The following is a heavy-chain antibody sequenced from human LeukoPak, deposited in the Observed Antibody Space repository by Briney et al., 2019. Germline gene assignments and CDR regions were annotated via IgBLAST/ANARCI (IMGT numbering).Heavy chain of an antibody. J-gene: IGHJ4*02. D-gene: IGHD3-9*01. CDR3: AGSYYDILTGYYPLDY. V-gene: IGHV1-18*01. Sequence: ASVKVSCKASGYTFTSYGISWVRQAPGQGLEWMGWISAYNGNTNYAQKLQGRVTMTTDTSTSTAYMELRSLRSDGTAVYYCAGSYYDILTGYYPLDYWGQGTLVTVSS. CDR2: ISAYNGNT. CDR1: GYTFTSYG.